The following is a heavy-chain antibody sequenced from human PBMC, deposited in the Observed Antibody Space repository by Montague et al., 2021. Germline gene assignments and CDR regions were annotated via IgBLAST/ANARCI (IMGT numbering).Heavy chain of an antibody. D-gene: IGHD3-22*01. CDR3: ARQGFYESGGFFI. CDR2: VFYSGAT. V-gene: IGHV4-59*01. CDR1: GHSINGWY. J-gene: IGHJ4*02. Sequence: SETLSLTCSVSGHSINGWYWSWIRQPPGKGLEWIGSVFYSGATNYNPSLKSRVTMSADTSKNQVSLKVNSVTAADTAVYYCARQGFYESGGFFIWRLGTLVTVSS.